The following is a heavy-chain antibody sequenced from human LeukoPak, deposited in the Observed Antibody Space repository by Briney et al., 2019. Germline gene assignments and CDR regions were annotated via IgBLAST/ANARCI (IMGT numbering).Heavy chain of an antibody. Sequence: SETLSLTCAVYGGSFSGYYWSWIRQPPGKGLEWIGEINHSGSTNYNPSLKSRVTISVDTSKNQFSLKLSSVTAADTAVYYCAHTGTYYYDSSGYSDYWGQGTLVTVSS. J-gene: IGHJ4*02. CDR2: INHSGST. V-gene: IGHV4-34*01. D-gene: IGHD3-22*01. CDR1: GGSFSGYY. CDR3: AHTGTYYYDSSGYSDY.